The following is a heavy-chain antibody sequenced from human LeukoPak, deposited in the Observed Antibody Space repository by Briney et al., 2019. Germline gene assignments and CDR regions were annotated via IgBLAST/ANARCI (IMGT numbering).Heavy chain of an antibody. J-gene: IGHJ4*02. CDR3: ARGPLGDFWSGEIDY. V-gene: IGHV3-74*01. Sequence: GGSLRLSCAAPGFTFSSYWMHWVRQAPGKGLVWVSRINTDGSSTSYADSVKGRFTISRDNAKNTLYLQMNSLRAEDTAVYYCARGPLGDFWSGEIDYWGQGTLVTVSS. CDR2: INTDGSST. CDR1: GFTFSSYW. D-gene: IGHD3-3*01.